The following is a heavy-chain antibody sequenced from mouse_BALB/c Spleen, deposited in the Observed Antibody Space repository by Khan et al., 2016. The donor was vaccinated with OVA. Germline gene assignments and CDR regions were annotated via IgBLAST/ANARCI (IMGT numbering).Heavy chain of an antibody. J-gene: IGHJ3*01. CDR2: IIPSNDYT. CDR3: ARGGAYYRSDGWIAY. Sequence: QMQLEESGAELARPGASVKMSCKASGYTFTTYTIHWVKQRPGQGLEWIGYIIPSNDYTNYNQKFKDRATLTADKSSSTAYMQLSSLTSEDSAVYYCARGGAYYRSDGWIAYWGQGTLVTVSA. V-gene: IGHV1-4*01. CDR1: GYTFTTYT. D-gene: IGHD2-14*01.